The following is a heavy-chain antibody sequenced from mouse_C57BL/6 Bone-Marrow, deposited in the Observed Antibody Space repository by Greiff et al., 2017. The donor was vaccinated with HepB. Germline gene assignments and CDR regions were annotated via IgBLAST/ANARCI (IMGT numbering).Heavy chain of an antibody. CDR1: GYTFTSYW. V-gene: IGHV1-59*01. Sequence: QVQLQQPGAELVRPGTSVKLSCKASGYTFTSYWMHWVKQRPGQGLEWIGVIDPSDSYTNYNQKFKGKATLTVDTSSSTAYMQLSILTSEDSAVYYCAREGDYGSSYYFDYWGQGTTLTVSS. CDR2: IDPSDSYT. CDR3: AREGDYGSSYYFDY. J-gene: IGHJ2*01. D-gene: IGHD1-1*01.